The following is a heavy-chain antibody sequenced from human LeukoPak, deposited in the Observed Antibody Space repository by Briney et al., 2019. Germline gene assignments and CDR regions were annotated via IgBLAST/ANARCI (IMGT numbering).Heavy chain of an antibody. CDR2: ISSSGSIT. J-gene: IGHJ6*04. CDR3: AELGITMIGGV. Sequence: GGSLRLSCAASGSTFNDYEMAWVRQAPGKGLEWISYISSSGSITSHADSVKGRFTISRDNAKNSLYLQMNSLRAEDTAVYYCAELGITMIGGVWGKGTTVTISS. V-gene: IGHV3-48*03. D-gene: IGHD3-10*02. CDR1: GSTFNDYE.